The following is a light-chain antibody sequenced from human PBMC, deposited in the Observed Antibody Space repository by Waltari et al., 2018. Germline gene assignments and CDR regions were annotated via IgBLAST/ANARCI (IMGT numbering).Light chain of an antibody. CDR1: QSVGRT. CDR3: QHYLRLPVS. CDR2: GAS. Sequence: EIVLTQSPGTLSLSPGERATLSCTASQSVGRTLAWYQQRPGQAPRLLMYGASIRAADIPDRFAGSGSGTDFSLTFNRLEPEDFAVYYCQHYLRLPVSFGQGTKVEIK. V-gene: IGKV3-20*01. J-gene: IGKJ1*01.